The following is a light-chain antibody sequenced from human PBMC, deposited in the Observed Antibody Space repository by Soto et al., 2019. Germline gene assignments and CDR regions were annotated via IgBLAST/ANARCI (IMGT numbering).Light chain of an antibody. J-gene: IGKJ1*01. CDR3: QQSYTTPWT. V-gene: IGKV2D-29*01. Sequence: DILMTQTPLSLSVTPGQPASISCKSSQSLLYSNEKTYLYWYLQKPGQPPQLLIYEVSNRFSGVPDRFSGSGSGTDFTLTISSLQPEDFATYSCQQSYTTPWTFGLGTRVEI. CDR1: QSLLYSNEKTY. CDR2: EVS.